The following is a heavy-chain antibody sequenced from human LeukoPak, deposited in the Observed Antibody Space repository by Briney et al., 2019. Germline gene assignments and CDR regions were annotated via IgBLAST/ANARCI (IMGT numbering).Heavy chain of an antibody. D-gene: IGHD5-18*01. V-gene: IGHV4-4*07. Sequence: SETLSLICTVSSGSIIRYRWSWIRQSAEKGLEWIGRISTSGSPNYNPSLRSRVSMSADTSKNQVSLQVTSVTAADTAVYYCARGRDTALNYFDLWGRGTLVTVSS. J-gene: IGHJ2*01. CDR1: SGSIIRYR. CDR2: ISTSGSP. CDR3: ARGRDTALNYFDL.